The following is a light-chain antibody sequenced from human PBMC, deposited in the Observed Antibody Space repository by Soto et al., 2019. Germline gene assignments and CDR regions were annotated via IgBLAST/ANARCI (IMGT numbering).Light chain of an antibody. J-gene: IGKJ4*01. Sequence: EIVLTQSPGTLSLSPGEGDTLSCRASQSVSSNSLAWYQQKPGQAPRLLIYGASTRDTGNPDKFRVSGSGTNFTLTINRLKPEDFAVYYCQQYGSSPLTFGGGTKVEIK. CDR1: QSVSSNS. V-gene: IGKV3-20*01. CDR2: GAS. CDR3: QQYGSSPLT.